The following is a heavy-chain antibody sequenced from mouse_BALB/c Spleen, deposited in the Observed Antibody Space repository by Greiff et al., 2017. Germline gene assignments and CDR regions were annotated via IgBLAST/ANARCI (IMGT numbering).Heavy chain of an antibody. CDR2: IWSGGST. J-gene: IGHJ4*01. CDR1: GFSLTSYG. Sequence: VQLQQSGPGLVQPSQSLSITCTVSGFSLTSYGVHWVRQSPGKGLEWLGVIWSGGSTDYNAAFISRLSISKDNSKSQVFFKMNSLQANDTAIYYCARGDYDRAMDYWGQGTSVTVSS. CDR3: ARGDYDRAMDY. D-gene: IGHD2-4*01. V-gene: IGHV2-2*02.